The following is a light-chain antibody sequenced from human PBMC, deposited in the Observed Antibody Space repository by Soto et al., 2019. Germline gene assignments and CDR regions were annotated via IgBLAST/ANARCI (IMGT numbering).Light chain of an antibody. J-gene: IGKJ2*01. CDR3: QQFNTYPYT. V-gene: IGKV1-5*03. CDR2: RAS. CDR1: QSIGNW. Sequence: DIQMTQSPSTLSASIGDTVTITCRASQSIGNWMAWFQQTPGKAPKLPIYRASSLHFGVPSRFGGSGSGTEFTLTITRLQPADLAVYYCQQFNTYPYTFGQGTKLEIK.